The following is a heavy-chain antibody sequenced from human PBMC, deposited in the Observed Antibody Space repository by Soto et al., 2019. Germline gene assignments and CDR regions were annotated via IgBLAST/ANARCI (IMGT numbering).Heavy chain of an antibody. CDR3: ARDRSLLGVAGTGGY. CDR1: GFTFNNYA. CDR2: ISYDESNK. Sequence: QVQLVESGGGVVQPGTSLRLSCAASGFTFNNYAVHWVRQAPGKGLEWVAVISYDESNKYCADSVKGRFSISRDNSKNTLYLQMNSLRAEDTAVYYCARDRSLLGVAGTGGYWGRGTLVTVSS. J-gene: IGHJ4*02. D-gene: IGHD6-19*01. V-gene: IGHV3-30-3*01.